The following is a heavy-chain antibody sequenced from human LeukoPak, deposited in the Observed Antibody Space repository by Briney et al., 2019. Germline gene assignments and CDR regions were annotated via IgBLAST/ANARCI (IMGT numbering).Heavy chain of an antibody. CDR2: INPSGGST. D-gene: IGHD3-22*01. CDR1: GYTFTSYY. J-gene: IGHJ4*02. V-gene: IGHV1-46*01. CDR3: ARDRDYYDSSGPFDY. Sequence: ASVKVSCKASGYTFTSYYMHWVRQDPGQGLEWMGIINPSGGSTSYAQKFQGRVTMTRDTSTSTVYMELSSLRSEDTAVYYCARDRDYYDSSGPFDYWGQGTLVTVSS.